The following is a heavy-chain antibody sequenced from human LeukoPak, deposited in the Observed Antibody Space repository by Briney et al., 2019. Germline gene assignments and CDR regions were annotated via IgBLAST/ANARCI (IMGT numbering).Heavy chain of an antibody. V-gene: IGHV3-30*19. CDR1: GFTFSSYG. D-gene: IGHD6-13*01. Sequence: GGSLRLSCAASGFTFSSYGMHWVRQAPGKGLEWVAVISYDGSNKYYADSVKGRFTISRDNSKNTLYLQMNSLRAEDTAVYYCARDLIAAAGTRSYFDYWGQGTLVTVSS. CDR2: ISYDGSNK. CDR3: ARDLIAAAGTRSYFDY. J-gene: IGHJ4*02.